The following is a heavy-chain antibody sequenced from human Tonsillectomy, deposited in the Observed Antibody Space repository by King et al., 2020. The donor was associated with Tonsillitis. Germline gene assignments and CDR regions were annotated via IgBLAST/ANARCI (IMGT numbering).Heavy chain of an antibody. CDR1: GDSMSGYH. J-gene: IGHJ4*02. CDR2: IFYNGNTN. Sequence: QVQLQESGPGLVKPSETLSLTCIVSGDSMSGYHWSWLRQPPGKGLEGIGYIFYNGNTNNCNPSLKSRITISLDTSKNQFSLKLTSVTAADTAVYFCARDNMGSLDYWGQGILVTVSS. CDR3: ARDNMGSLDY. D-gene: IGHD1-26*01. V-gene: IGHV4-59*01.